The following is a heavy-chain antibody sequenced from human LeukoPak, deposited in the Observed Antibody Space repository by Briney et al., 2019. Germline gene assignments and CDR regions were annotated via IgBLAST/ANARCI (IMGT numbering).Heavy chain of an antibody. CDR3: ARTAYCSGGSCYLGY. Sequence: SETLSLTCAVSGGSISSGGYSWSWIRQPPGKGLEWIGYIYHSGSTYYNPSLKSRVTISVDRSKNQFSLKLSSVTAADTAVYYCARTAYCSGGSCYLGYWGQGTLVTVSS. CDR2: IYHSGST. V-gene: IGHV4-30-2*01. D-gene: IGHD2-15*01. J-gene: IGHJ4*02. CDR1: GGSISSGGYS.